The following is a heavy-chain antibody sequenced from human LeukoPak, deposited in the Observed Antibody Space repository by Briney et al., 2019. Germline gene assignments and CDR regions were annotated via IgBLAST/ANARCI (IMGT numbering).Heavy chain of an antibody. J-gene: IGHJ4*02. CDR1: GFTFSNAW. CDR2: IKSKTFGGTT. V-gene: IGHV3-15*01. Sequence: GGSLRLSCAASGFTFSNAWMSWVRQAPGKGLEWVGRIKSKTFGGTTDYAAPVKGRFTISRDDSKNTLYLHMNTLKTEDTAIYYCTILGAFDYWGQGTLVTVSS. CDR3: TILGAFDY. D-gene: IGHD3-16*01.